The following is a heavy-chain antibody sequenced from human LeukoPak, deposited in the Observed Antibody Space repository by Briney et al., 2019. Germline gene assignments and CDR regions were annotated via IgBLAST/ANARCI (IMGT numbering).Heavy chain of an antibody. D-gene: IGHD6-25*01. CDR3: GRAFPPLRTSSAEDL. V-gene: IGHV3-21*01. CDR2: ISGLSSHI. Sequence: GGSLRLSCSASGFTFSDFDITCVRQAPGKGLEWVSSISGLSSHIYYGDSVKGRFSISRDNAKNSLYLQMNSLGAEDTAVYYCGRAFPPLRTSSAEDLWVQGTLVTVSS. J-gene: IGHJ4*02. CDR1: GFTFSDFD.